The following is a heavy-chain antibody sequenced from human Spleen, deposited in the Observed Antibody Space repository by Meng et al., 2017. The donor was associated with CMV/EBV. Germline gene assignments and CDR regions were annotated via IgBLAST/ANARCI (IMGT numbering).Heavy chain of an antibody. J-gene: IGHJ3*02. CDR1: GGTFGNYG. Sequence: KVSCKASGGTFGNYGLSWVRQAPGQGLEWMGIIYPGDSDTRYSPSFQGQVTISADKSISTAYLQWSSLKASDTAMYYCARQGWDSSDAFDIWGQGTMVTVSS. CDR2: IYPGDSDT. CDR3: ARQGWDSSDAFDI. V-gene: IGHV5-51*01. D-gene: IGHD6-13*01.